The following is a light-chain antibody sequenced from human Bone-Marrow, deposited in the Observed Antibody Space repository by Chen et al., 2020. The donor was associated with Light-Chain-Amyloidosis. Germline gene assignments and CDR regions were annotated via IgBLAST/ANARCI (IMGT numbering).Light chain of an antibody. CDR1: SSDVGGYNY. Sequence: QSALTKPASESGSPRKSITNSCTGTSSDVGGYNYLSWYQHHPVEAPKLMISEVSNRPSGVSNLFSGSKAGNTASLTISGLQAEDEADYYCSSFTSRSTRVFGGGTKLTVL. J-gene: IGLJ3*02. CDR3: SSFTSRSTRV. V-gene: IGLV2-14*01. CDR2: EVS.